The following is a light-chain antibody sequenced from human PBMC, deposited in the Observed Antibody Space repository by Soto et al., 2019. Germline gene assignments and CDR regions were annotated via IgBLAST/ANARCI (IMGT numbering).Light chain of an antibody. CDR1: QSLMQSTGWRF. Sequence: EPASFSFRCGQSLMQSTGWRFLDWSLRKSGQSPQFLTYLGSNRASGVPDRLCGSESGTDFALKVNRVEAEDVGVHLQILLTFGGGTKVEIK. CDR2: LGS. V-gene: IGKV2-28*01. J-gene: IGKJ4*01. CDR3: ILLT.